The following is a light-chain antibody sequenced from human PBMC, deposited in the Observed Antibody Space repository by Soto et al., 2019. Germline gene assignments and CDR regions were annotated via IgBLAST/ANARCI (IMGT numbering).Light chain of an antibody. CDR1: QTVTSSY. J-gene: IGKJ1*01. CDR2: GAS. CDR3: QQYGTSPRT. V-gene: IGKV3-20*01. Sequence: IVVTQSPGTLSLNTGERATLSCRASQTVTSSYLAWYQQKPGQAPRLLIYGASSRATGIPDRFSGSGSGTDFTLTISRLEPEDFAVYYCQQYGTSPRTFGQGTKVDI.